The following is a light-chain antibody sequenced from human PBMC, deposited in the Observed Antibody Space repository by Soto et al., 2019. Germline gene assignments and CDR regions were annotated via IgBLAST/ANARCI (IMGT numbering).Light chain of an antibody. V-gene: IGLV4-69*01. CDR2: LNSDGSH. CDR3: QTWGTGIVV. Sequence: QSVLTQSPSASASLGASVKLTCTLSSGHSSYAIAWHQQQPEKGPRYLMKLNSDGSHSKGDVIPDRFSGSSSGAERYLTSSSLPSEDEADYYCQTWGTGIVVFGGGTKLTVL. J-gene: IGLJ2*01. CDR1: SGHSSYA.